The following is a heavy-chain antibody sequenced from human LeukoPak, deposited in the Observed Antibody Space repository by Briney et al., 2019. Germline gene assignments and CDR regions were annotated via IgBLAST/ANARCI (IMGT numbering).Heavy chain of an antibody. Sequence: GGSLRLSCADSGFTFRSYAMTCVREAPGKGLEWVSGIKGSGGSTYYVDSVKGRFTISRDNTKKTLYLQMYTLRAEDTPLYNSTRDYYDSSGYDVGYYFYEWGQGALVTVSS. D-gene: IGHD3-22*01. CDR2: IKGSGGST. J-gene: IGHJ4*02. CDR3: TRDYYDSSGYDVGYYFYE. CDR1: GFTFRSYA. V-gene: IGHV3-23*01.